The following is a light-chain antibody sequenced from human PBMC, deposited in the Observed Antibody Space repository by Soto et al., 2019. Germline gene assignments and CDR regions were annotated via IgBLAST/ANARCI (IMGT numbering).Light chain of an antibody. CDR1: QSVGTY. V-gene: IGKV3-11*01. J-gene: IGKJ4*01. CDR2: DSS. CDR3: QQRSDWPST. Sequence: EIVLTQSPATLSLSPGERATLSCRASQSVGTYFAWYQQKPGQAPRLLIYDSSNRATGIPARFSGSGSGTEFTLSISSLEPEDFAVYYCQQRSDWPSTFGGGTKVEIK.